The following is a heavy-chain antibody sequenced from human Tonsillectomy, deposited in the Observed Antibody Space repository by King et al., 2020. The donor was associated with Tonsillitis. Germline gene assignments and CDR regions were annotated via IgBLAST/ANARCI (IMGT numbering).Heavy chain of an antibody. J-gene: IGHJ5*02. CDR1: GGSISSGDYY. CDR2: IYYSGST. V-gene: IGHV4-30-4*01. CDR3: ARGSIAAAYNWFDP. D-gene: IGHD6-13*01. Sequence: QLQLQESGPGLVKPSQTLSLTCTVSGGSISSGDYYWSWIRQPPGKCLEWIGYIYYSGSTYYNPSLKSRVTISVDTSKNQFSLKLSSVTAADTAVYYCARGSIAAAYNWFDPWGQGTLVTVSS.